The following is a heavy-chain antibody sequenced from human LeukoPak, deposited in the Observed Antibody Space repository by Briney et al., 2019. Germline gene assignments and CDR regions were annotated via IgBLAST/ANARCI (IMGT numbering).Heavy chain of an antibody. J-gene: IGHJ5*02. CDR1: GYTFTDYY. Sequence: HWASVKVSCKTSGYTFTDYYLHWVRPAPGQGLEWMGWINPNSGGTSSAQKFQGRVTMTRDTSITTVYMEVSWLTSDDTAIYYCARADRLHGGPYLIGPWGQGTLVTVSS. CDR2: INPNSGGT. V-gene: IGHV1-2*02. D-gene: IGHD2-21*01. CDR3: ARADRLHGGPYLIGP.